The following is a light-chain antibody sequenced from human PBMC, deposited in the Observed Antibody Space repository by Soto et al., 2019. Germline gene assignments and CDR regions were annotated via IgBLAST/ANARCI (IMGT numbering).Light chain of an antibody. Sequence: QSALTQPPSVSAAPGQKVTISCSGSSSNIGNNYVSWYQQLPGTAPKLLIYDNNKRPSGIPDRFSGSKSGTSATLGITGLQTGDEADYYCGTWDSSLSAHVVLGGGTKLTVL. CDR1: SSNIGNNY. CDR2: DNN. V-gene: IGLV1-51*01. CDR3: GTWDSSLSAHVV. J-gene: IGLJ2*01.